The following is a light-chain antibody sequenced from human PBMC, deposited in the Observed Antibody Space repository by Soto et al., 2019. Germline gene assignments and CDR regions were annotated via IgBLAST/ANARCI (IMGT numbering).Light chain of an antibody. J-gene: IGKJ2*01. CDR1: QSVSSN. V-gene: IGKV3-15*01. CDR3: QQYNNWQYP. CDR2: GAS. Sequence: DIVMTQSPATLAVSPGERATLSCLASQSVSSNFSCYQQKPGQAPRLLIYGASTRATGIPARVSGSGSGTEFPLTIISLQSEGCAVYYCQQYNNWQYPFGQGTKLEI.